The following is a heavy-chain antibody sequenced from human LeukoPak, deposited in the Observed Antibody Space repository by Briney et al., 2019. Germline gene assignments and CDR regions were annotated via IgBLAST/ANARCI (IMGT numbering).Heavy chain of an antibody. CDR2: IYYSGST. D-gene: IGHD2-21*02. CDR1: GGSISSGDYY. CDR3: ASTCGGDCLYAFDI. V-gene: IGHV4-30-4*01. J-gene: IGHJ3*02. Sequence: SETLSLTCNVSGGSISSGDYYWSWIRQPPGKGLEWIGYIYYSGSTYYNPSLKSRVTISVDTSKNQFSLKLSSVTAADTAVYYCASTCGGDCLYAFDIWGQGTMVTVSS.